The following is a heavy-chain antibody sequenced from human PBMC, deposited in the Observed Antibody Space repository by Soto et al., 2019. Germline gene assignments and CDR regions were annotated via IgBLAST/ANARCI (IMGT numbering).Heavy chain of an antibody. CDR3: AREGGEVVAATPLPLDY. V-gene: IGHV1-3*01. D-gene: IGHD2-15*01. J-gene: IGHJ4*02. Sequence: GASVKVSCKASGYTFTSYAMHWVRQAPGQRLEWMGWINAGNGNTKYSQKFQGRVTITRDTSASTAYMELSSLRSEDTAVYYCAREGGEVVAATPLPLDYWGQGTLVTVSS. CDR2: INAGNGNT. CDR1: GYTFTSYA.